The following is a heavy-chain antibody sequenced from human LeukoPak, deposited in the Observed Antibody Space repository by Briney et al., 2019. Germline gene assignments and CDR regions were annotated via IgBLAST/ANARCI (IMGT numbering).Heavy chain of an antibody. D-gene: IGHD3-10*01. Sequence: SETLSLTCTVSGGSISSSSYYWGWIRQPPGKGLEWIGSIYYSGSTYYNPSLKSRVTISVDTSKNQFSLKLSSVTAADTAVYYCARDGDRRDAFDIWGQGTMVTVSS. CDR3: ARDGDRRDAFDI. J-gene: IGHJ3*02. CDR2: IYYSGST. V-gene: IGHV4-39*07. CDR1: GGSISSSSYY.